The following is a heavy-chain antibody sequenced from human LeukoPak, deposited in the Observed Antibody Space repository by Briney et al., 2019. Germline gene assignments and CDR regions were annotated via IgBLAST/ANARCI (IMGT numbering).Heavy chain of an antibody. CDR1: GFTFSIYE. V-gene: IGHV3-48*03. CDR3: ARAGDYGDYFDY. CDR2: ISGSSRTI. J-gene: IGHJ4*02. D-gene: IGHD4-17*01. Sequence: GGSLRLSCAASGFTFSIYEMNWVRQAPGKGLEWVSYISGSSRTIFYADSVKGRFTISRDNTKNSLYLQMNSLRAEDTAVYYCARAGDYGDYFDYWGQGTLVTVSS.